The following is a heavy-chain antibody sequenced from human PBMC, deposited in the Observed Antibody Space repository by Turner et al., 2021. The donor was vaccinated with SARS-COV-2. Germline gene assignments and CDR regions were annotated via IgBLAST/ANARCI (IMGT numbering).Heavy chain of an antibody. CDR1: GFTVSSNY. J-gene: IGHJ6*02. Sequence: EVQLVESGGGLIQPGGSLRLLCAASGFTVSSNYMSWVRQAPGKGLEWVSVIYSGGSTYYADSVKGRFTISRDNSKNTLYLQMNSLRAEDTAVYYCARDRRVWFGELLYGLDVWGQGTTVTVSS. V-gene: IGHV3-53*01. CDR3: ARDRRVWFGELLYGLDV. CDR2: IYSGGST. D-gene: IGHD3-10*01.